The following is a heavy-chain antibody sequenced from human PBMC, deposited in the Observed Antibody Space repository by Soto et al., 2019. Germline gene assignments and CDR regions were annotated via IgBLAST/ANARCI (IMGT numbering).Heavy chain of an antibody. Sequence: QVQLVQSGAEVKKPGSSVKVSCKASGGTFSSYAISWVRQAPGQGLEWMGGIIPIFGTANYAQKSQGRVTITADESTSTAYMELSSLRSEDTAVYYCARDRATVVVAATHWFDPWGQGTLVTVSS. J-gene: IGHJ5*02. D-gene: IGHD2-15*01. CDR3: ARDRATVVVAATHWFDP. CDR1: GGTFSSYA. CDR2: IIPIFGTA. V-gene: IGHV1-69*01.